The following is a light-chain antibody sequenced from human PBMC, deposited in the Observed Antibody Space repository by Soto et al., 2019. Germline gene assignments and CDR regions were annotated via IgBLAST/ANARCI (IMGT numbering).Light chain of an antibody. CDR3: QSYASSLRGYV. J-gene: IGLJ1*01. V-gene: IGLV1-40*01. Sequence: QSVLTQPPSVSGAPGQRVTISCTGSSSNIGAGYDVHWYQQLPGTAPKLLIYGNSNRPSGVPDRFSGSKSGTSASLAITGLQAADEADYYCQSYASSLRGYVFGTGTKLTVL. CDR2: GNS. CDR1: SSNIGAGYD.